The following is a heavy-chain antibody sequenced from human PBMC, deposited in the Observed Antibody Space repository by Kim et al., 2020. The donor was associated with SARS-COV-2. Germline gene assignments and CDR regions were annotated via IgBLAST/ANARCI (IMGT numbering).Heavy chain of an antibody. CDR1: GGSISSYY. Sequence: SETLSRTCTVSGGSISSYYWSWIRQPPGKGLEWIGYIYYSGSTNYNPSLKSRVTISVDTSKNQFSLKLSSVSAADTAVYYCARDLVGFDYWGQGTLVTVS. J-gene: IGHJ4*02. CDR3: ARDLVGFDY. V-gene: IGHV4-59*01. D-gene: IGHD2-15*01. CDR2: IYYSGST.